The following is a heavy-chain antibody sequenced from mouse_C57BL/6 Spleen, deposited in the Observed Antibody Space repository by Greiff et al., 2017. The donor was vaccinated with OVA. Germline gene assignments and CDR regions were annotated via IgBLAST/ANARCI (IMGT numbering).Heavy chain of an antibody. CDR3: ARRGYGAWFAY. V-gene: IGHV1-26*01. CDR1: GYTFTDYY. Sequence: VQLKESGPELVKPGASVKISCKASGYTFTDYYMNWVKQSHGKSLEWIGDINPNNGGTSYNQKFKGKATLTVDKSSSTAYMELRSLTSEDSAVYYCARRGYGAWFAYWGQGTLVTVSA. J-gene: IGHJ3*01. D-gene: IGHD2-2*01. CDR2: INPNNGGT.